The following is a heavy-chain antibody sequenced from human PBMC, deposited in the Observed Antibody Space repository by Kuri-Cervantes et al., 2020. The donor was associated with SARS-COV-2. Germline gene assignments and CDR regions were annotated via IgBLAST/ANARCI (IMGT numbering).Heavy chain of an antibody. V-gene: IGHV5-10-1*01. CDR3: ARRGGSSRNFDY. CDR2: IDPSDSYT. D-gene: IGHD6-13*01. J-gene: IGHJ4*02. Sequence: KVSCKGSGYSFTTHWITWVRQMPGKGLEWMGNIDPSDSYTSYSPSFQGHVTFSADKSFSTAYLQWNSLKASDTAMYYCARRGGSSRNFDYWGQGTLVTVSS. CDR1: GYSFTTHW.